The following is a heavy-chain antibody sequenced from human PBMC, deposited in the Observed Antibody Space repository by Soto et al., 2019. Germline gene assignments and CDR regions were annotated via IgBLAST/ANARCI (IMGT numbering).Heavy chain of an antibody. CDR2: INHSGST. CDR1: GGSFSGYY. CDR3: ARNLVYDFWSGPYGMDV. D-gene: IGHD3-3*01. V-gene: IGHV4-34*01. J-gene: IGHJ6*02. Sequence: SETLSLTCAVYGGSFSGYYWSWIRQPPGKGLEWIGEINHSGSTNYNPSLKSRVTISVDTSKNQFSLKLSSVTAADTAVYYCARNLVYDFWSGPYGMDVWGQGTTVTVSS.